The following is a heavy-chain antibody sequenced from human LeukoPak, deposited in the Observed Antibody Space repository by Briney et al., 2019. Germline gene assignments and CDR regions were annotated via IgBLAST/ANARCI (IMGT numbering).Heavy chain of an antibody. CDR3: AKDRASGSHYYFDF. CDR2: ISGSGTST. D-gene: IGHD3-10*01. J-gene: IGHJ4*02. Sequence: GGSLRLSCAASGFTFSSYSMNWVRQAPGKGLEWVSGISGSGTSTYYAESVSGRFTISRDSSKNTLYLQMNSLRAEDTAVYHCAKDRASGSHYYFDFWGQGTLVTVSS. CDR1: GFTFSSYS. V-gene: IGHV3-23*01.